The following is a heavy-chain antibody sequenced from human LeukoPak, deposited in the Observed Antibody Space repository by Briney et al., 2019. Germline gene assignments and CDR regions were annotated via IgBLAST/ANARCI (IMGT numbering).Heavy chain of an antibody. D-gene: IGHD4/OR15-4a*01. Sequence: GGSLRLSCAASGFTFRSYWMSWVRQAPGKGLEWVANIKQDGSEKYYVDSVKGRCTISRDNDKNSLYLQMNSLRAEDTAVYYCARDGAPFDSWGQGTLVTVSS. J-gene: IGHJ4*02. CDR2: IKQDGSEK. CDR1: GFTFRSYW. CDR3: ARDGAPFDS. V-gene: IGHV3-7*01.